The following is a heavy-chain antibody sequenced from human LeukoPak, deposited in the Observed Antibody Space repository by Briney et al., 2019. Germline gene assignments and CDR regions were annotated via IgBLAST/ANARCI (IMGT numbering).Heavy chain of an antibody. D-gene: IGHD6-19*01. CDR3: ARDQYSCGCHPFFDY. Sequence: GGSLRLSCAASGFTFSSYWMSWVRQAPGKGLEWVANIKQDGSEKYYVDSVKGRFTISRDNAKNSLYLQMNSLRAEDTAVYYCARDQYSCGCHPFFDYWGQGTLVTVSS. CDR2: IKQDGSEK. CDR1: GFTFSSYW. J-gene: IGHJ4*02. V-gene: IGHV3-7*01.